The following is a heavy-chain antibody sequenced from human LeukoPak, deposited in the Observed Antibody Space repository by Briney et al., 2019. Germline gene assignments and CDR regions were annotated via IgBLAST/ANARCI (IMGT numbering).Heavy chain of an antibody. CDR3: ARQTGYSSGWGMNWFDP. CDR2: INPNSGGT. Sequence: ASVKVSCKASEYTFTGYYMHWVRQAPGQGLEWMGWINPNSGGTNYAQKFQGRVTMTRDTSISTAYMELSRLRSDDTAVYYCARQTGYSSGWGMNWFDPWGQGTLVTVSS. D-gene: IGHD6-19*01. CDR1: EYTFTGYY. V-gene: IGHV1-2*02. J-gene: IGHJ5*02.